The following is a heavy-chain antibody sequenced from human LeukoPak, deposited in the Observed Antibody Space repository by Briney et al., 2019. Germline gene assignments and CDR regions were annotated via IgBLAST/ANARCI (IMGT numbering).Heavy chain of an antibody. V-gene: IGHV3-74*01. J-gene: IGHJ6*03. CDR3: ARVGGSSWGYFYYHMDV. Sequence: GGSLRLSCAASGFTFNSYLMHWVRQAPGKGLGWVSRINSDGSSPTYADSVKGRFTISRDNAKNTLYLQMNSLRAEDTAVYYCARVGGSSWGYFYYHMDVWGKGTAVTVSS. CDR1: GFTFNSYL. CDR2: INSDGSSP. D-gene: IGHD6-13*01.